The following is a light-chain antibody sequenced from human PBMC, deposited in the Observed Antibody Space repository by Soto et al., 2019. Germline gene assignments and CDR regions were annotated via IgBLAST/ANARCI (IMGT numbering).Light chain of an antibody. CDR2: DVS. CDR3: SSYTRSSTLGVI. CDR1: SSDVGDYNY. V-gene: IGLV2-14*03. Sequence: QSALAQPASGSVSPGQSSSISCTGTSSDVGDYNYVSWYQQHPGKAPKLIIYDVSNRPSGVSTRFSGSKSGNTASLTISGLQAEEEADYFCSSYTRSSTLGVIFGGGTKLTVL. J-gene: IGLJ2*01.